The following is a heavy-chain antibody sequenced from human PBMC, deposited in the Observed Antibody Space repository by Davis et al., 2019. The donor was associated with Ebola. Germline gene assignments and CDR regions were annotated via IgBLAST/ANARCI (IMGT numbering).Heavy chain of an antibody. CDR3: ARGRGGGSYIVYYYYGMDV. CDR2: IYYSGST. J-gene: IGHJ6*04. CDR1: GGSISSYY. D-gene: IGHD1-26*01. V-gene: IGHV4-59*12. Sequence: SETLSLTCTVSGGSISSYYWSWIRQPPGKGLEWIGYIYYSGSTYYNPSLKSRVTISVDTSKNQFSLKLSSVTAADTAVYYCARGRGGGSYIVYYYYGMDVWGKGTTVTVSS.